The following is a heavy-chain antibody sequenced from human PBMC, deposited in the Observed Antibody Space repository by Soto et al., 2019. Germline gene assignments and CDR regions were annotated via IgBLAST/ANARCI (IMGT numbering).Heavy chain of an antibody. Sequence: GGSLRLSCAASGFTFSSYAMSWVRQAPGKGLEWVSAISGSGASTYYADSVKGRFTISRDNSKNTLYLQMNSLRAEDTAVYYCAKDRSTYYLVPPFDPWGQGTLVTVPQ. V-gene: IGHV3-23*01. CDR1: GFTFSSYA. J-gene: IGHJ5*02. D-gene: IGHD3-10*01. CDR3: AKDRSTYYLVPPFDP. CDR2: ISGSGAST.